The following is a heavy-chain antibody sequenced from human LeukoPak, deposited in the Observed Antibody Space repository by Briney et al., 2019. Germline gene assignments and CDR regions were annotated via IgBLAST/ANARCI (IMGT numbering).Heavy chain of an antibody. CDR3: ARGDYYGSAPYGMDV. D-gene: IGHD3-10*01. Sequence: SETLSLTCTVSGGSISSYYWSWIRQPPGKGLEWIGYVSYSGSSNYNPSLKSRVTMSVDTSKNQFSLKLSSVTAADTAVYYCARGDYYGSAPYGMDVWGQGTTVTVSS. CDR1: GGSISSYY. CDR2: VSYSGSS. J-gene: IGHJ6*02. V-gene: IGHV4-59*01.